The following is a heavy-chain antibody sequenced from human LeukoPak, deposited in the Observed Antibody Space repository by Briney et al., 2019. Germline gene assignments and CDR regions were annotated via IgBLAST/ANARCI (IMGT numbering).Heavy chain of an antibody. Sequence: GSLRLSCATSGFTFSSYWMSWVRQPPGKGLEWVANINQDGSEKYYVDSVKGRFTISRDNANNSLYLQMNSLRAEDTAVYYCAREGCSGGSCYHNWFDPWGQGTLVTVSS. CDR2: INQDGSEK. D-gene: IGHD2-15*01. CDR3: AREGCSGGSCYHNWFDP. J-gene: IGHJ5*02. CDR1: GFTFSSYW. V-gene: IGHV3-7*01.